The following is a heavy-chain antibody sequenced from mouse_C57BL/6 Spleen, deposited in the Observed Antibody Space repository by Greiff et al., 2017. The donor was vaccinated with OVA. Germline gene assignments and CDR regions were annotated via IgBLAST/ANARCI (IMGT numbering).Heavy chain of an antibody. CDR3: ARRGYGSSYVYAMDY. V-gene: IGHV1-18*01. Sequence: VQLQQSGPELVKPGALVKIPCKASGYTFTDYNMDWVKQSHGKSLEWIGDINPNNGGTIYNQKFKGKATLTVDKSSSTAYMELRSLTSEDTAVYYCARRGYGSSYVYAMDYWGQGTSVTVSS. J-gene: IGHJ4*01. CDR1: GYTFTDYN. D-gene: IGHD1-1*01. CDR2: INPNNGGT.